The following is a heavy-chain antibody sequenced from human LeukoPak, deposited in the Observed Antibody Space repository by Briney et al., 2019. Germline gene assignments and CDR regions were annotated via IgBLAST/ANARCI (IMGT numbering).Heavy chain of an antibody. V-gene: IGHV3-30*04. CDR3: ARVSSCDI. Sequence: GGSLRLSCAASGFTFNNYAMHWVRQAPGKGLEWVAIISYDGSNKYYADSVKGRFTISRDNSKNTLFLQMDSLRVEDTAVYYCARVSSCDIWGQGTTVTVSS. CDR2: ISYDGSNK. J-gene: IGHJ3*02. CDR1: GFTFNNYA.